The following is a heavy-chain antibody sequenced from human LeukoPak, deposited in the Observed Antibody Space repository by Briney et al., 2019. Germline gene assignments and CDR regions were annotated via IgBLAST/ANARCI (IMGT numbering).Heavy chain of an antibody. CDR1: GFTFSSYA. J-gene: IGHJ4*02. CDR3: ARLRGGVAGTNFDY. D-gene: IGHD6-19*01. V-gene: IGHV4-34*01. CDR2: INHSGST. Sequence: GSLRLSCAASGFTFSSYAMSWIRQPPGKGLEWVGEINHSGSTNYNPSLKSRVTISVDTSKNQFSLKLSSVTAADTAVYHCARLRGGVAGTNFDYWGQGTLVTVSS.